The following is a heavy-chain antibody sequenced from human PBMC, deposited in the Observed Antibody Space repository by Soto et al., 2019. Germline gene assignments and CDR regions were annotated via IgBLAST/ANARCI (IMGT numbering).Heavy chain of an antibody. D-gene: IGHD1-26*01. CDR3: AKDGGSYLLN. V-gene: IGHV3-30*18. CDR1: GFTFSSYG. CDR2: ISYDGSNK. J-gene: IGHJ4*02. Sequence: QVQLVESGGGVVQPGRSLRLSCAASGFTFSSYGMHWVRQASGKGLEWVAVISYDGSNKYYADSVKGRFTISRDNSKNTLYLQMNSLRAEDTAVYYCAKDGGSYLLNWGQGTLVTVSS.